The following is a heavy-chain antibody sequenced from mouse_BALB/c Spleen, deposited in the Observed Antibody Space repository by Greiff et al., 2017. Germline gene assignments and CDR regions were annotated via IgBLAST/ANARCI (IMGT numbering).Heavy chain of an antibody. Sequence: EVQVVESGGDLVKPGGSLKLSCAASGFTFSSYGMSWVRQTPDKRLEWVATISSGGSYTYYPDSVKGRFTISRDNAKNTLYLQMSSLKSEDTAMYYCARGEGNSAWFAYGGQGTLVTVSA. CDR1: GFTFSSYG. D-gene: IGHD2-1*01. CDR3: ARGEGNSAWFAY. J-gene: IGHJ3*01. V-gene: IGHV5-6*01. CDR2: ISSGGSYT.